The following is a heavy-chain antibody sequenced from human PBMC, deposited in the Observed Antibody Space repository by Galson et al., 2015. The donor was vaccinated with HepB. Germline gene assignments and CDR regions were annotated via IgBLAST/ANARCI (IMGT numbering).Heavy chain of an antibody. Sequence: SLRLSCAASGFTFSSYGMHWVRQAPGKGLEWVAVISYDGSNKYYADSVKGRFTISRDNSKNTLYLQMNSLRAEDTAVYYCARVPDYSNYDWYFDLWGRGTLVTVSS. D-gene: IGHD4-11*01. J-gene: IGHJ2*01. CDR1: GFTFSSYG. CDR3: ARVPDYSNYDWYFDL. V-gene: IGHV3-30*03. CDR2: ISYDGSNK.